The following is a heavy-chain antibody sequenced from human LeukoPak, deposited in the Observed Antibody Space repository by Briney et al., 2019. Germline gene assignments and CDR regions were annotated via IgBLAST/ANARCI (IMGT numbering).Heavy chain of an antibody. CDR2: IFQSGSD. CDR3: ARDGYSGGWHDY. CDR1: GGSISGYY. D-gene: IGHD6-19*01. V-gene: IGHV4-59*01. Sequence: SETLSLACTVSGGSISGYYWSWIRQSPGRGLGWIGYIFQSGSDTYNPSLRSRVSISVDVSKNQFSLELRSVTAADTAMYYCARDGYSGGWHDYWGQGTLVTVSS. J-gene: IGHJ4*02.